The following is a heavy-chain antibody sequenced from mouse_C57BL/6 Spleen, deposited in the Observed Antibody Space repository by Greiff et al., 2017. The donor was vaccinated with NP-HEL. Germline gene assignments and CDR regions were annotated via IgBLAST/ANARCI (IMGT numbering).Heavy chain of an antibody. CDR3: ARHDGFAY. CDR2: ISSGSSTT. Sequence: EVQLVESGGGLVKPGGSLKLSCAASGFTFSDYGMHWVRQAPEKGLEWVAYISSGSSTTYYADTVKGRFTISRDNAKNTLFLQMTSLRSEDTAMYYCARHDGFAYWGQGTLVTVSA. J-gene: IGHJ3*01. CDR1: GFTFSDYG. V-gene: IGHV5-17*01. D-gene: IGHD2-12*01.